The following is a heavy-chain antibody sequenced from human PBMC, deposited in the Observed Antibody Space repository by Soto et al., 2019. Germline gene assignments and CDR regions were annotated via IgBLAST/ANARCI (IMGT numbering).Heavy chain of an antibody. J-gene: IGHJ6*02. CDR3: ARGGGIFGVADYYGMDV. CDR2: TNPGGGGA. V-gene: IGHV1-46*01. Sequence: ASVKVSCKASGYTFTSYYIHWVRQAPGQGLEWMGMTNPGGGGATYAQKYAQKFQGRVTMTRDTSTSTVYMELSSLRSEDTAMYYCARGGGIFGVADYYGMDVWGQGTTVTVSS. CDR1: GYTFTSYY. D-gene: IGHD3-3*01.